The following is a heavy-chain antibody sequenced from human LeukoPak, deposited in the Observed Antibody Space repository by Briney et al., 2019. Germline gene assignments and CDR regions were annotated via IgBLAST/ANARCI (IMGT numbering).Heavy chain of an antibody. CDR1: GFTFSNYA. V-gene: IGHV3-30*04. Sequence: PGGSLRLSCATSGFTFSNYAFHWVRQAPGKGLEWVATMSFDVNNKYYADSVRGRFTISRDNSKNTLYLQMNSLRAEDTAVYSCARGYCTSSSCYIDYWGQGTLATVSS. J-gene: IGHJ4*02. D-gene: IGHD2-2*02. CDR3: ARGYCTSSSCYIDY. CDR2: MSFDVNNK.